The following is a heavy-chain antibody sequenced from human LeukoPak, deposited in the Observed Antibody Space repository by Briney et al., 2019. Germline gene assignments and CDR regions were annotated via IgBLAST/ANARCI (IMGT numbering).Heavy chain of an antibody. CDR1: GYTLTELS. V-gene: IGHV1-24*01. CDR2: FDPEDGET. Sequence: ASMKVSCKVSGYTLTELSMHWVRQAPGKGLEWMGGFDPEDGETIYAQKFQGRVTMTEDTSTDTAYMELSSLRSEDTAVYYCATDPSITMIPAVFWGQGTLVTVSS. D-gene: IGHD3-22*01. CDR3: ATDPSITMIPAVF. J-gene: IGHJ4*02.